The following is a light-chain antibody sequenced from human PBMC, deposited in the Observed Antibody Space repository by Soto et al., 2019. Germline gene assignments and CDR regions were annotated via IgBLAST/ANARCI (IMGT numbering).Light chain of an antibody. CDR2: GAS. Sequence: EIVLTQSPGTLSLSPGERATLSCRASQSVSSNYLAWYQQKPGEAPRLLIYGASSKATGIPDRFSGSGSGTDFTLTISRLEPEDFAVYYCEQCSNSPMMFGQGTKVEIK. CDR1: QSVSSNY. V-gene: IGKV3-20*01. CDR3: EQCSNSPMM. J-gene: IGKJ1*01.